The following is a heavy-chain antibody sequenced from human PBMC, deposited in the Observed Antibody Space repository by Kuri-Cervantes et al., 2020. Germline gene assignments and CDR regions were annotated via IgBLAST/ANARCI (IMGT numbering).Heavy chain of an antibody. J-gene: IGHJ4*02. CDR2: ISWDGGST. CDR3: ARHGFGDCTGGSCFLLDY. CDR1: GFTFDDYA. D-gene: IGHD2-15*01. Sequence: GGSLRLSCAASGFTFDDYAMHWVRQAPGKGLEWVSLISWDGGSTYYADSVKGRFTISRDNSKNSLYLQMNSLRAEDTALYYCARHGFGDCTGGSCFLLDYWGQGTLVTVSS. V-gene: IGHV3-43D*04.